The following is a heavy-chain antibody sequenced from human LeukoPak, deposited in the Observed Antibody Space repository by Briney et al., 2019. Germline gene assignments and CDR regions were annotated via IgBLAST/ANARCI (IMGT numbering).Heavy chain of an antibody. CDR2: IYHSGAT. V-gene: IGHV4-4*02. Sequence: SETLSLTCAVSGGSISSSSSNCWTWVRQPPGRGLEWIGEIYHSGATNYNPSLKSRVTMLLDKSKNQFSLNLNSVTAADTAVYYCARNGGNSDFDYWGQGTLVTVSS. CDR3: ARNGGNSDFDY. J-gene: IGHJ4*02. CDR1: GGSISSSSSNC. D-gene: IGHD4-23*01.